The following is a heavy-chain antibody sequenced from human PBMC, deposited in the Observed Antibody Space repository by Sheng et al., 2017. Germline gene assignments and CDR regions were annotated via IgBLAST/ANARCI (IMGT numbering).Heavy chain of an antibody. D-gene: IGHD3-3*01. CDR1: GFTFSSYG. V-gene: IGHV3-23*04. CDR2: ISGSGGST. CDR3: AKDWYYDFWSGYYFDY. Sequence: EVQLVESGGGLVQPGGTLRLSCAASGFTFSSYGMSWVRQAPGKGLEWVSAISGSGGSTYYADSVKGRFTISRDNSKNTLYLQMNSLRAEDTAVYYCAKDWYYDFWSGYYFDYWGQGTLVTVSS. J-gene: IGHJ4*02.